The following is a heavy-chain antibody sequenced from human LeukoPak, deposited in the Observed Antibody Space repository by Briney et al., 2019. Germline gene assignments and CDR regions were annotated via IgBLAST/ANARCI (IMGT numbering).Heavy chain of an antibody. Sequence: GGSLRLSCADSGFTFSSYSMNWVRQAPGKGLEWVSSISSSSSYIYYADSVKGPFTISRDNAKNSLYLQMNSLRAEDTAVYYCARDGSKGRRAFDIWGQGTMVTVSS. J-gene: IGHJ3*02. CDR2: ISSSSSYI. CDR3: ARDGSKGRRAFDI. D-gene: IGHD3-10*01. CDR1: GFTFSSYS. V-gene: IGHV3-21*01.